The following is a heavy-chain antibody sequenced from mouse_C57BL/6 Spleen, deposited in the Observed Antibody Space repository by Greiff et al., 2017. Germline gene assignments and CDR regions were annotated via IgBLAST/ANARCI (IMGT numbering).Heavy chain of an antibody. CDR1: GYTFTEYT. Sequence: QVQLKESGAELVKPGASVKLSCKASGYTFTEYTIHWVKQRSGQGLEWIGWFYPGSGSIKYNEKFKDKATLTADKSSSTVYMELSRLTSEDSAVYFCARHEGPYDYLYYFDYWGQGTTLTVSS. CDR3: ARHEGPYDYLYYFDY. J-gene: IGHJ2*01. V-gene: IGHV1-62-2*01. D-gene: IGHD2-4*01. CDR2: FYPGSGSI.